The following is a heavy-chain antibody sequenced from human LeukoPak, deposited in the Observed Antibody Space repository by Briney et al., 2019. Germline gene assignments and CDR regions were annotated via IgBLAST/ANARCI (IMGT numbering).Heavy chain of an antibody. J-gene: IGHJ3*02. V-gene: IGHV1-2*02. CDR2: INPNSRDT. Sequence: ASVKVSCKASGYTFTGYYMHWVRQAPGQGLEWMGWINPNSRDTDSAQKFQGRFSMTRDTSISTAYMELSRLRSDDTAVYYCARRAREYSHDAFDIWGQGTMVTVSS. D-gene: IGHD5-18*01. CDR3: ARRAREYSHDAFDI. CDR1: GYTFTGYY.